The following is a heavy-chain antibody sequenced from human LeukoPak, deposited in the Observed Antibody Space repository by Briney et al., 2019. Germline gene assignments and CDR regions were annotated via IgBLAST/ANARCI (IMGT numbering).Heavy chain of an antibody. CDR1: GGSFSGYY. V-gene: IGHV4-34*01. Sequence: SETLSLTCAVYGGSFSGYYWSWIRQPPGKGLEWIGEINHSGSTNYNPSLKSRVTISVDTSKNQFSLKLSSVTAADTAVYYCARKTGVAYYFDYWGQGTLVTVSS. CDR2: INHSGST. J-gene: IGHJ4*02. CDR3: ARKTGVAYYFDY. D-gene: IGHD1-14*01.